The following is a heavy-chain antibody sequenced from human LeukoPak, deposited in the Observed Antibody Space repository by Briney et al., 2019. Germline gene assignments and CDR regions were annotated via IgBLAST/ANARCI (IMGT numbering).Heavy chain of an antibody. V-gene: IGHV4-31*03. J-gene: IGHJ4*02. CDR2: IYYSGST. CDR1: GGSISSGGYY. Sequence: TLSLTCTVSGGSISSGGYYWSWIRQHPGKGPEWIGYIYYSGSTYYNPSLKSRVTISVDTSKNQFSLKLSSVTAADTAVYYCARVPYGDYWFDYWGQGTLVTVSS. D-gene: IGHD4-17*01. CDR3: ARVPYGDYWFDY.